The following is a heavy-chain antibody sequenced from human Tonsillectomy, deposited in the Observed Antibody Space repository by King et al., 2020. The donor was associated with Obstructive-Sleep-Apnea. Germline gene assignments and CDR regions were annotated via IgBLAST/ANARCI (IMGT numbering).Heavy chain of an antibody. CDR2: ISPNSGAT. Sequence: VQLVESGAEVKKPGASVKVSCKASGYTFTGYYIHWVRQAPGQGLEWMGWISPNSGATKYAQKFQDRVTMTRDTSINTAYMDLSSLRSDDTAIYYCARDMSDYDSTSPAYWGQGTLVTVSS. CDR1: GYTFTGYY. CDR3: ARDMSDYDSTSPAY. V-gene: IGHV1-2*02. D-gene: IGHD3-10*01. J-gene: IGHJ4*02.